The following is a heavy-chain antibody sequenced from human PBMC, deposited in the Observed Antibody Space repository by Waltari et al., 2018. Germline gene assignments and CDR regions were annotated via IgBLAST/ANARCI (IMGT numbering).Heavy chain of an antibody. Sequence: QVQLQESGPGLVKPSETLSLTCPVSGGSISSYYWSWIRQPAGKGLEWIGRIYTSGSTNYNPSLKSRVTMSVDTSKNQFSLKLSSVTAADTAVYYCARAFGYSSSWYKEGDAFDIWGQGTMVTVSS. CDR2: IYTSGST. CDR3: ARAFGYSSSWYKEGDAFDI. CDR1: GGSISSYY. V-gene: IGHV4-4*07. J-gene: IGHJ3*02. D-gene: IGHD6-13*01.